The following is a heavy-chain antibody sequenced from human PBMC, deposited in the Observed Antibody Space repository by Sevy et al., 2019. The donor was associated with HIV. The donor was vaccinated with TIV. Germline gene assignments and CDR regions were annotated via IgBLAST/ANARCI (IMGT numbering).Heavy chain of an antibody. Sequence: SETLSLTCTVSGGSISSYYWSWIRQPPGKGLEWIGYIYYSGSTNYNPSLKSRVTISVDTSKNQFSLMLSSVTAADTAVYYCAREKGFYGDYGGYYYYYMDVWGKGTTVTVSS. J-gene: IGHJ6*03. CDR3: AREKGFYGDYGGYYYYYMDV. V-gene: IGHV4-59*01. D-gene: IGHD4-17*01. CDR1: GGSISSYY. CDR2: IYYSGST.